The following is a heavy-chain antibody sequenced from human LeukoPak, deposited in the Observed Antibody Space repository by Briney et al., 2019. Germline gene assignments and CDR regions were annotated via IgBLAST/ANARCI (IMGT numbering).Heavy chain of an antibody. CDR3: ARAPGWLPTEGYMDV. J-gene: IGHJ6*03. CDR2: IYYSGST. Sequence: SETLSLTCTVSGYSITSGYYWGWIRQPPGKGLEWIGYIYYSGSTYYNPSLKSRVTISVDTSKNQFSLKLSSVTAADTAVYYCARAPGWLPTEGYMDVWGKGTTVTVSS. D-gene: IGHD5-18*01. V-gene: IGHV4-38-2*02. CDR1: GYSITSGYY.